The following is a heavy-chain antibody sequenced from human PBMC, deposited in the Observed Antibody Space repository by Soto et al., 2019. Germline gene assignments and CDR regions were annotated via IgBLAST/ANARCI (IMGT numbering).Heavy chain of an antibody. CDR3: ARSQGGSSSLDIYYYYYYGMDV. Sequence: ASVKVSCKAPGGTFSTYAISWVRQAPGQGLEWMGGVIPIFGTPKYAQKFQGRVTITADESTSTGYMELRSLRSEDTAVYYCARSQGGSSSLDIYYYYYYGMDVWGQGTTVTV. V-gene: IGHV1-69*13. CDR2: VIPIFGTP. CDR1: GGTFSTYA. D-gene: IGHD2-15*01. J-gene: IGHJ6*02.